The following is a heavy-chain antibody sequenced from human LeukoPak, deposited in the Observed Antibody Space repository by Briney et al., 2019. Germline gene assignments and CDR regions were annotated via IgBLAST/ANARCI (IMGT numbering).Heavy chain of an antibody. J-gene: IGHJ4*02. D-gene: IGHD3-10*01. V-gene: IGHV4-30-2*01. CDR2: IYHSGST. CDR1: GGSISSGGYY. Sequence: SQTLSLTCTVSGGSISSGGYYWSWIRQPPGKGLEWIGYIYHSGSTYYNPSLKSRVTISVDRSKNQFSLKLSSVTAADTAVYYCARKSPNYYGSGSLFQSTYYFDYWGQGTLVTVSS. CDR3: ARKSPNYYGSGSLFQSTYYFDY.